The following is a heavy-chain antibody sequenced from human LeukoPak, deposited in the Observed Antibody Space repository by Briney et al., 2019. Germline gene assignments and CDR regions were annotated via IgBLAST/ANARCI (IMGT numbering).Heavy chain of an antibody. CDR1: GGSITSYY. J-gene: IGHJ4*02. Sequence: SETLSLTCTVSGGSITSYYWSWFRQPPGKGLEFIGYIFYTGSTNYNPSLKSRVTISVDTSKNQFSLKLSSVTAADTAVYYCAREGLGWAPFDYWGQGTLVTVSS. CDR2: IFYTGST. V-gene: IGHV4-59*01. CDR3: AREGLGWAPFDY. D-gene: IGHD1-26*01.